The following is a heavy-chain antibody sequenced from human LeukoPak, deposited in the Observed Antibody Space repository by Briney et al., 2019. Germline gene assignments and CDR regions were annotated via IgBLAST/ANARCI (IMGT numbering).Heavy chain of an antibody. CDR2: ISGSGGST. J-gene: IGHJ4*02. CDR3: AKEPYSGSHPSTPYYFDY. D-gene: IGHD1-26*01. V-gene: IGHV3-23*01. CDR1: GFTFSSYA. Sequence: PGGSLRLSCAASGFTFSSYAMSWVRQAPGKGLEWVSAISGSGGSTYYADSVKGRFTISRDNSKNTLCLQMNSLRAEDTAVYYCAKEPYSGSHPSTPYYFDYWGQGTLVTVSS.